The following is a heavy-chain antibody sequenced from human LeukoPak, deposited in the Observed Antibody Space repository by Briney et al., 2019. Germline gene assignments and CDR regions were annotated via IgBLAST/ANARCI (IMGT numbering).Heavy chain of an antibody. CDR1: GGSISSYY. D-gene: IGHD3-10*01. V-gene: IGHV4-59*01. Sequence: SETLSLTCTVSGGSISSYYWSWIRQPPGMGLEWIGYIYYSGSTNYNPSLKSRVTISVDTSKNQFSLKLSSVTAADTAVYYCAKNTRVKYGSGSWLCYFDLWGRGTLVTVSS. J-gene: IGHJ2*01. CDR2: IYYSGST. CDR3: AKNTRVKYGSGSWLCYFDL.